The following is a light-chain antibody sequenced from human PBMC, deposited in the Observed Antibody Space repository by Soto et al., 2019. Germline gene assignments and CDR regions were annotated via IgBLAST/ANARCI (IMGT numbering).Light chain of an antibody. CDR1: SSNIGAGYD. Sequence: QSVLTQPPSVSGAPGQRVTISCTGSSSNIGAGYDVHWYQQLPGTAPKLLIYGNINRPSGVPDRFSGSKSGTSASLAITGLQAEDEAHYYCQSYDSSTHVVFGGGTKVTVL. V-gene: IGLV1-40*01. CDR2: GNI. CDR3: QSYDSSTHVV. J-gene: IGLJ2*01.